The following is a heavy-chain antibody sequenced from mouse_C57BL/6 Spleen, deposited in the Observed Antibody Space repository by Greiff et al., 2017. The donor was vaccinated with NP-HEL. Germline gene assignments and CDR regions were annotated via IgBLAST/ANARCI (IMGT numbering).Heavy chain of an antibody. CDR3: ARGLYDGGYAMDY. Sequence: QVQLQQPGTELVKPGASVKLSCKASGYTFTSYWMHWVKQRPGQGLEWIGNINPSNGGTNYNEKFKSKATLTVDKSSSTASMQLSSLTSEDSAVYYFARGLYDGGYAMDYWGQGTSVTVSS. CDR1: GYTFTSYW. D-gene: IGHD2-3*01. CDR2: INPSNGGT. J-gene: IGHJ4*01. V-gene: IGHV1-53*01.